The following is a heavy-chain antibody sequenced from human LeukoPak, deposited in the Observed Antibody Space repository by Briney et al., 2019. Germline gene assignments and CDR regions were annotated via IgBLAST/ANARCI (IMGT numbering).Heavy chain of an antibody. V-gene: IGHV3-11*05. CDR2: ISSSSSYT. CDR1: GFTFSDYY. CDR3: ARERRYCSSTSCYWTNWFDP. Sequence: GGSLRLSCAASGFTFSDYYMSWMRQAPGKGREWGSYISSSSSYTNYADSVKGRFTISRDNAKNSLYLQMNSLKAEDTAVYYCARERRYCSSTSCYWTNWFDPWGQGTLVTVSS. J-gene: IGHJ5*02. D-gene: IGHD2-2*01.